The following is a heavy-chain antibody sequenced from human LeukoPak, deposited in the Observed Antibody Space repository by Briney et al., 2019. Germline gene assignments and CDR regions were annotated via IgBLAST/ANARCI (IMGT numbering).Heavy chain of an antibody. V-gene: IGHV1-2*02. CDR2: INPNSGGT. CDR3: ASPGRGYSYGLDAFDI. Sequence: ASVKVSCKASGYTFTGYYMHWVRQAPGQGLEWMGWINPNSGGTNYAQKFQGRVTMTRDTSISTAYMELSRLRSDDTAVYYCASPGRGYSYGLDAFDIGGQGTMVTVSS. CDR1: GYTFTGYY. J-gene: IGHJ3*02. D-gene: IGHD5-18*01.